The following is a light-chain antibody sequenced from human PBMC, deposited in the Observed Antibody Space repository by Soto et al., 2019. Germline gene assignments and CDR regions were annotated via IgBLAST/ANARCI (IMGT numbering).Light chain of an antibody. J-gene: IGKJ1*01. Sequence: EIVLTQSPATLSLSPGERATLSCGASQSVRGTSLAWYQHKPGQAPRLLIYDTSSRATGIPDRFSGSGSGTEFTLTISRLEPEDFAAYYCQQSYSIPQTFGQGTKVEIK. V-gene: IGKV3D-20*02. CDR3: QQSYSIPQT. CDR1: QSVRGTS. CDR2: DTS.